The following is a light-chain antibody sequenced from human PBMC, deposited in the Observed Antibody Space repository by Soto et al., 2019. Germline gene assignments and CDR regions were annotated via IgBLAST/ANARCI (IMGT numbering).Light chain of an antibody. CDR2: DVS. CDR1: SSDVGGYNY. CDR3: SSYTSSSPYV. V-gene: IGLV2-14*01. Sequence: QSVLTQPASVSGSPGQSITISCTGTSSDVGGYNYVSWYQQHPGKAPKLIIYDVSNRPSGVSNRFSGSKSGNTASLTISGLQAEDEADYYCSSYTSSSPYVFGTRTKVTVL. J-gene: IGLJ1*01.